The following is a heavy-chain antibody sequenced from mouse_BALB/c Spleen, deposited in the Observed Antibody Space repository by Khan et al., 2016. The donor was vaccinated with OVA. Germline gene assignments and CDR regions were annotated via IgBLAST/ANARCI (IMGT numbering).Heavy chain of an antibody. Sequence: QVQLQQPGAELVKPGASVKLSCKASGYTFTSYQMYWVKQRPGQGLEWIGEINPNNGGTNFNEKFKSKATLTVDKSSSTAFMQLSSLTSEDSAVYYGIRGGYGGFAYWGQGTLVTVSA. V-gene: IGHV1S81*02. CDR3: IRGGYGGFAY. CDR1: GYTFTSYQ. CDR2: INPNNGGT. D-gene: IGHD3-1*01. J-gene: IGHJ3*01.